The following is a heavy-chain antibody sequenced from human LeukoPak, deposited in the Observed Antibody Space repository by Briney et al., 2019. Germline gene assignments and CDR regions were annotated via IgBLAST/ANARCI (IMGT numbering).Heavy chain of an antibody. CDR1: GFTFSSYA. Sequence: SGRSLRLSCAASGFTFSSYAMHWVRQAPGKGLEWVAVISYDGSNKHYADSVKGRFTISRDNSKNTLYLQMNSLRAEDTAVYYCARDAGYGDRLDYWGQGTLVTVSS. CDR2: ISYDGSNK. D-gene: IGHD4-17*01. J-gene: IGHJ4*02. V-gene: IGHV3-30-3*01. CDR3: ARDAGYGDRLDY.